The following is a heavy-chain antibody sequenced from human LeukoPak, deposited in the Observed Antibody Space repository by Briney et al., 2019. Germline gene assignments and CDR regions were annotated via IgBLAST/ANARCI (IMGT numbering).Heavy chain of an antibody. CDR2: ISWNSGSI. J-gene: IGHJ4*02. V-gene: IGHV3-9*01. Sequence: PGGSLRLSCAASGFTFDDYAMHWVRQAPGKGLEWVSGISWNSGSIGYADSVKGRFTISRGNAKNSLYLQMNSLRAEDTALYYCAKGRYCTNGVCYMVLDYWGQGTLVTVSS. D-gene: IGHD2-8*01. CDR3: AKGRYCTNGVCYMVLDY. CDR1: GFTFDDYA.